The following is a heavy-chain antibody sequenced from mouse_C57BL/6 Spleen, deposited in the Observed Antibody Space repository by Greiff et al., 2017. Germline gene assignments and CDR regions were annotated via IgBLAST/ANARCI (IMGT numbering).Heavy chain of an antibody. V-gene: IGHV5-17*01. CDR3: AKPDYYGSSYYAMDY. CDR2: ISSGSSTI. J-gene: IGHJ4*01. D-gene: IGHD1-1*01. Sequence: EVKLMASGGGLVKPGGSLKLSCAASGFTFSDSGMHWVRQAPEKGLEWVAYISSGSSTIYYADTVKGRFTISRDNAKNTLFLQMTSLRSEDTAMYYCAKPDYYGSSYYAMDYWGQGTSVTVSS. CDR1: GFTFSDSG.